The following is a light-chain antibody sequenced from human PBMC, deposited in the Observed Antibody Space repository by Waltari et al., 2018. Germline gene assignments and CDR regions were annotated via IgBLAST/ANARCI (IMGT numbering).Light chain of an antibody. CDR1: SNNIGFYDL. Sequence: QSALTQPASVSGSPGPSITISCTGSSNNIGFYDLVSLYQQHPGKAPNLIIFYVIKRPSGVSDRFSGSKSGNTASLTISGLQTEDDADYYCCSYSGSGSFPYVFGPGTRVAVL. CDR3: CSYSGSGSFPYV. J-gene: IGLJ1*01. CDR2: YVI. V-gene: IGLV2-23*02.